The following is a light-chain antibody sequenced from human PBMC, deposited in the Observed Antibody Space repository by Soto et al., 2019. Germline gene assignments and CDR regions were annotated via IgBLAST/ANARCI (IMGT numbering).Light chain of an antibody. CDR3: QQYNNWPLT. V-gene: IGKV3-15*01. CDR2: GAS. Sequence: EIVMTQSPATLSVSPGERATLSCRASQSVGSNLAWYQQKPGQAPRLLISGASTRATGTPARFSGSGSGTEFTLTISSLQSEDFAVYYCQQYNNWPLTFGGGTKVEIK. CDR1: QSVGSN. J-gene: IGKJ4*01.